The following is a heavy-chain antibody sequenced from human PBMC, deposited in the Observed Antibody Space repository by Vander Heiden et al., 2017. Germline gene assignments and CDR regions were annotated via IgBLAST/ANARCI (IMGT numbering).Heavy chain of an antibody. V-gene: IGHV3-23*01. CDR2: VSADGGTT. Sequence: EAQLLESGGDIVQPGGSLRPSCEASGFTFSSFVMSWVRQAPGKGLEWVSSVSADGGTTYYADSVKGRFTISRDNSKNRLYLDVNSLGAEDTAVYFAASGSYYGMDVWGRGTTVSVSS. D-gene: IGHD5-12*01. CDR1: GFTFSSFV. CDR3: ASGSYYGMDV. J-gene: IGHJ6*02.